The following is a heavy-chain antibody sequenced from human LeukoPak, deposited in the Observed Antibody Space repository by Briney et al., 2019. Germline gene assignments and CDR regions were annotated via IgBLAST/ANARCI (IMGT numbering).Heavy chain of an antibody. J-gene: IGHJ4*02. Sequence: GGSLRLSCAASGFTFSSDAISSVRQAPGEGLECVSGIGGRGRSTYYEDSVKGRLTICRDNCKNALYLQMNSLRAEDTAVYYCAKPPIFCSSTSCYMEYWGQGTLVSVSS. D-gene: IGHD2-2*02. CDR3: AKPPIFCSSTSCYMEY. CDR2: IGGRGRST. V-gene: IGHV3-23*01. CDR1: GFTFSSDA.